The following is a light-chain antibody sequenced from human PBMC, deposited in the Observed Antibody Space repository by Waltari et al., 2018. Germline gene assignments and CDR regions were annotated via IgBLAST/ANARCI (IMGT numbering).Light chain of an antibody. V-gene: IGLV1-51*01. Sequence: QSVLTQPPSVSAAPGQKVIISCSGSSSNIGNNDVSWYLHLPGTAPQLLITDNNKRPSGIPDRFSGSKSGTSATLGITGRQTGDEADYYCATWDSSLSAVLFGGGTKLTVL. CDR1: SSNIGNND. CDR2: DNN. J-gene: IGLJ3*02. CDR3: ATWDSSLSAVL.